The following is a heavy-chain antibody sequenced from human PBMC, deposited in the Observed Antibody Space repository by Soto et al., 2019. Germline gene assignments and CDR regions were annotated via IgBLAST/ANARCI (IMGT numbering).Heavy chain of an antibody. CDR3: ARQNIVVVPAASPLYYYYGMDV. Sequence: GESLKLSCKGSGYSFTSYWIGWVRQMPGKGLEWMGIIYPGDSDTRYSPSFQGQVTISADKSISTAYLQWSSLKASDTAMYYCARQNIVVVPAASPLYYYYGMDVWGQGTTVTVSS. V-gene: IGHV5-51*01. J-gene: IGHJ6*02. CDR1: GYSFTSYW. CDR2: IYPGDSDT. D-gene: IGHD2-2*01.